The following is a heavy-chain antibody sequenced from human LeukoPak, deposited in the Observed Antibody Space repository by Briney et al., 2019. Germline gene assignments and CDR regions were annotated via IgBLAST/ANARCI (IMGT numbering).Heavy chain of an antibody. Sequence: GGSLRLSCAASGFTFSSYGMHWVRQAPGKGLEWVAVIWYDGSDKYYADSVKGRFTISRDNSENTLYLQINSLRAEDTAVYYCARDRDYDYFDYWGQGTLVTVSS. CDR2: IWYDGSDK. J-gene: IGHJ4*02. CDR1: GFTFSSYG. CDR3: ARDRDYDYFDY. D-gene: IGHD5-12*01. V-gene: IGHV3-33*08.